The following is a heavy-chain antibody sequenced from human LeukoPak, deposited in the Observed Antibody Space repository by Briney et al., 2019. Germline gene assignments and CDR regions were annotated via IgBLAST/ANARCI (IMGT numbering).Heavy chain of an antibody. Sequence: SETLSLTCTVSGGSISSGGYYWSWIRQPPGKGLEWIGYIYHSGSTYYNPSLKSRVTISVDRSNNQFSLRLSSVTAADTAVYYCARGNDFWSGSAPHYYYYMDVWGNGTTVTVSS. CDR3: ARGNDFWSGSAPHYYYYMDV. D-gene: IGHD3-3*01. V-gene: IGHV4-30-2*01. CDR1: GGSISSGGYY. CDR2: IYHSGST. J-gene: IGHJ6*03.